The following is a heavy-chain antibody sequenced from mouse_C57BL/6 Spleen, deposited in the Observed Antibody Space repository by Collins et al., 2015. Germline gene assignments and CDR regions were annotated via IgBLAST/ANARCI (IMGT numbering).Heavy chain of an antibody. CDR3: ASAGSYYGSSRFAY. V-gene: IGHV1-82*01. J-gene: IGHJ3*01. D-gene: IGHD1-1*01. CDR2: IYPGDGDT. CDR1: GYAFSSSW. Sequence: QVQLQQSGPELVKPGASVKISCKASGYAFSSSWMNWVKQRPGKGLEWIGRIYPGDGDTNYNGKFKGKATLTADKSSSTAYMQLSSLTSEDSAVYFCASAGSYYGSSRFAYWGQGTLVTVSA.